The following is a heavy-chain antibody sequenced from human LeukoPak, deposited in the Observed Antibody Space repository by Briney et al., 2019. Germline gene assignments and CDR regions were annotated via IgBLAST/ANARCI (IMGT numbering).Heavy chain of an antibody. Sequence: PSETLSLTCAVYGGSFSGYYWSWIRQPPGKGLEWIGEINHSGSTNYNPSLKSRVTISVDTSKNQFSLKLSSVTAADTAVYYCARAKIGGNYGYYDYYYYMDVWGKGTTVTVSS. CDR2: INHSGST. CDR3: ARAKIGGNYGYYDYYYYMDV. V-gene: IGHV4-34*01. J-gene: IGHJ6*03. D-gene: IGHD1-7*01. CDR1: GGSFSGYY.